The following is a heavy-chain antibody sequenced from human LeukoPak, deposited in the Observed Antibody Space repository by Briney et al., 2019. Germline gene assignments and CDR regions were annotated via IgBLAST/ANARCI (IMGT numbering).Heavy chain of an antibody. V-gene: IGHV4-30-4*01. Sequence: SQTLSLTCTVSGGSISSGDYYWSWIRQPPGKGLEWIGYIYYSGSTYYNPSLKSRVTISVDTSKNQSSLKLSSVTAADTAVYYCARENRDPQNYYGSAYDYWGQGTLVTVSS. CDR3: ARENRDPQNYYGSAYDY. CDR2: IYYSGST. D-gene: IGHD3-10*01. J-gene: IGHJ4*02. CDR1: GGSISSGDYY.